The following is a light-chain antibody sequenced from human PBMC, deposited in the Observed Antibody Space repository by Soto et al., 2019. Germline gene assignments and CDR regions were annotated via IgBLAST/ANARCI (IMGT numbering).Light chain of an antibody. CDR2: AAS. CDR3: QHPKWA. J-gene: IGKJ1*01. V-gene: IGKV1-9*01. Sequence: IQLTQSPSSLSASVGERVTITCRASQDISGYVAWYQQRPGRAPQLLIYAASALQTGVPSRFSGCGSGTDFTLTITSLQPEDFGTYYCQHPKWAFGQGTTVEI. CDR1: QDISGY.